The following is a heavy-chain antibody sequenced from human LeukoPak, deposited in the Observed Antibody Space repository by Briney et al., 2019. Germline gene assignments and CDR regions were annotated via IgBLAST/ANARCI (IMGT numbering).Heavy chain of an antibody. V-gene: IGHV3-21*01. Sequence: GRSLRLSCAASGFTSSSYSMNWVRQAPGKGLEWVSSISSSSSYIYYADSVKGRFTISRDNAKNSLYLQMNSLRAEDTAVYYCARVGFLERRFGMDVWGQGTTVTVSS. CDR3: ARVGFLERRFGMDV. D-gene: IGHD3-3*01. CDR2: ISSSSSYI. CDR1: GFTSSSYS. J-gene: IGHJ6*02.